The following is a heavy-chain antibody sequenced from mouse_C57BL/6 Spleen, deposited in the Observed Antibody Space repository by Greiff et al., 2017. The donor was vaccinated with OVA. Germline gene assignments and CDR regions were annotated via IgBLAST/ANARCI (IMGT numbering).Heavy chain of an antibody. J-gene: IGHJ3*01. CDR1: GFTFSSYA. Sequence: EVQLVESGGGLVKPGGSLKLSCAASGFTFSSYAMSWVRQTPEKRLEWVATISDGGSYTYYPDNVKGRFTISRDNAKNNLYLQMSHLKSEDTAMYYCARDFAYWGQGTLVTVSA. V-gene: IGHV5-4*01. CDR3: ARDFAY. CDR2: ISDGGSYT.